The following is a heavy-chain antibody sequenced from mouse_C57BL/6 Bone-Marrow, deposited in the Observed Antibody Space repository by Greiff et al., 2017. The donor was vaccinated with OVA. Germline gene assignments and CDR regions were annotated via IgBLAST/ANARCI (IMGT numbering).Heavy chain of an antibody. CDR3: THLLYDY. CDR1: GYTFTDYE. D-gene: IGHD2-1*01. J-gene: IGHJ2*01. CDR2: IDPETGGT. V-gene: IGHV1-15*01. Sequence: VQLVESGAELVRPGASVTLSCKASGYTFTDYEMHWVKQTPVHGLEWIGAIDPETGGTAYNQKFKGKAILTADKSSSTAYMELRSLTSEDSAVYYCTHLLYDYWGQGTTLTVSS.